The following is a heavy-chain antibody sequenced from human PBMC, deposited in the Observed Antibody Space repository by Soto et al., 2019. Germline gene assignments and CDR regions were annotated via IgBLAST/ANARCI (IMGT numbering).Heavy chain of an antibody. Sequence: VKVSCKASGGTFSSYTINWVRQAPGQGLEWMGRIIPILGIANYAQKFQGRVTITADKSTSTAYMELSSLRSEDTAVYYCARSDSGYDDAFDIWGQGTMVTVSS. D-gene: IGHD5-12*01. CDR3: ARSDSGYDDAFDI. J-gene: IGHJ3*02. CDR2: IIPILGIA. CDR1: GGTFSSYT. V-gene: IGHV1-69*02.